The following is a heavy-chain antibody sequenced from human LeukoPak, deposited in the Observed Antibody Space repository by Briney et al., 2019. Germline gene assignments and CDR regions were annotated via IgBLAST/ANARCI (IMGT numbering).Heavy chain of an antibody. CDR2: ISAYNGNT. D-gene: IGHD3-22*01. CDR3: ARGPIPYDSSGYPDY. Sequence: ASVKVSCKASGYTFTSYGISWVRQAPGQGLEWMGWISAYNGNTNYAQKLQGRVTMTTDTSTSTAYMELRSLRSDDTAVYYCARGPIPYDSSGYPDYWGQGTLVTVSS. J-gene: IGHJ4*02. V-gene: IGHV1-18*01. CDR1: GYTFTSYG.